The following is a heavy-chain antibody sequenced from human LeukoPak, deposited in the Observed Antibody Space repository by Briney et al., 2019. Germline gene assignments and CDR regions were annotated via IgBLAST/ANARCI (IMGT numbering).Heavy chain of an antibody. V-gene: IGHV4-59*01. CDR2: IYYSGST. CDR1: GGSISSYY. CDR3: ARSESDYYDSSGYYYYWYFDL. J-gene: IGHJ2*01. Sequence: SETLSLTCTVPGGSISSYYWSWIRQPPGKGLEWIGYIYYSGSTNYNPSLKSRVTISVDTSKNQFSLKLSSVTAADTAVYYCARSESDYYDSSGYYYYWYFDLWGRGTLVTVSS. D-gene: IGHD3-22*01.